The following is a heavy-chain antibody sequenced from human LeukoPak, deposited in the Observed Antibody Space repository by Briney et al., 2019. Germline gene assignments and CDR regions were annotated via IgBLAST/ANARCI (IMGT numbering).Heavy chain of an antibody. CDR1: GFTFSSYA. V-gene: IGHV3-9*03. CDR2: ISWNSGNI. J-gene: IGHJ6*03. Sequence: GGSLRLSCAASGFTFSSYAMSWVRHAPGKGLEWVSGISWNSGNIGYADSVKGRFTIFRDNAKNSLYLQMNSLRAEDMALYYCAKGGSSSYYYYVDVWGKGTTVTVSS. CDR3: AKGGSSSYYYYVDV. D-gene: IGHD6-6*01.